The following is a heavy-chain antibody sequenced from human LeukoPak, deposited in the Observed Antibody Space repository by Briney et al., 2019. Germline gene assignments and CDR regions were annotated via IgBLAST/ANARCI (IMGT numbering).Heavy chain of an antibody. CDR2: IYYSGST. Sequence: SETLSLTCTVSGGSISSYYWSWIRQPPGKGPEWIGYIYYSGSTNYNPSLKSRVTISVDTSKNQFSLKLSSVTAADTAVYYCACYDSSGYWYFDYWGQGTLVTVSS. CDR3: ACYDSSGYWYFDY. CDR1: GGSISSYY. V-gene: IGHV4-59*01. D-gene: IGHD3-22*01. J-gene: IGHJ4*02.